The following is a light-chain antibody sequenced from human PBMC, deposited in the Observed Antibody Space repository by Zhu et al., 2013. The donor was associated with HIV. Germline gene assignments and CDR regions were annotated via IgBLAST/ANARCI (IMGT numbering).Light chain of an antibody. CDR3: LQHQSSPRT. CDR1: QGVGYF. Sequence: DVQMSQSPSSLSAFVGDKVTITCRASQGVGYFLSWFQQKPGQVPRRLIFAASTLQSGVPARFSGRGSGTEFTLTITRLQPEDSGIYYCLQHQSSPRTFGQGTRV. V-gene: IGKV1-17*03. J-gene: IGKJ1*01. CDR2: AAS.